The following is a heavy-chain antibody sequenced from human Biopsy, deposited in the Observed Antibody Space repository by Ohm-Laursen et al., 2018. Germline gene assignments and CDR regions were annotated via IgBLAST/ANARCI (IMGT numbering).Heavy chain of an antibody. V-gene: IGHV4-4*07. Sequence: TLSLTYTVSGGSVSGYYWNWIRLPVGKGLEWIGRLYTSGSTNYNPSLKSRVTVSVDTSRNQFSLRLSSVTAADTGIYYCARGAALAVAPRADDGFDLWGQGTMVTVSS. CDR3: ARGAALAVAPRADDGFDL. CDR2: LYTSGST. D-gene: IGHD6-19*01. CDR1: GGSVSGYY. J-gene: IGHJ3*01.